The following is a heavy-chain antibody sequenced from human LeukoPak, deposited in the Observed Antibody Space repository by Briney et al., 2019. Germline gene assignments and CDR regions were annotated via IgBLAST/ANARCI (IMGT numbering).Heavy chain of an antibody. J-gene: IGHJ6*02. CDR1: GFTFSSYW. CDR2: INEDESTT. CDR3: ARGNGVPHYYYYGMDV. V-gene: IGHV3-74*01. D-gene: IGHD4-23*01. Sequence: GRSLRLSRAASGFTFSSYWMHWVRHAPGKGLVWVSRINEDESTTNYAGSVKGRFTISRDNAKNTLYLQMNDLRAEDTAVYSCARGNGVPHYYYYGMDVWGQGTTVTVSS.